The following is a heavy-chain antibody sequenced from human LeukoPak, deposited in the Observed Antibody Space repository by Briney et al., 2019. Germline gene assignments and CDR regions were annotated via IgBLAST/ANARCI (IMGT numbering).Heavy chain of an antibody. Sequence: PSETLSLTCTVSGGSISSYYWSWIRQPPGKGLEWIGYIYYSGSTNYNPSLRSRVTISLDTSKNQFSLRLSSVTAADTAVYYCARDGVRHGSMDVWGQGTTVTVSS. CDR1: GGSISSYY. D-gene: IGHD1-1*01. CDR3: ARDGVRHGSMDV. V-gene: IGHV4-59*01. CDR2: IYYSGST. J-gene: IGHJ6*02.